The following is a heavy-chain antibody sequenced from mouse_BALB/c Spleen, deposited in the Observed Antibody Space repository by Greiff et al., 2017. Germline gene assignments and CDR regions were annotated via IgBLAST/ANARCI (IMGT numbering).Heavy chain of an antibody. D-gene: IGHD2-3*01. CDR3: ARWYDGHWYFDV. CDR1: GFSLTSYG. Sequence: VKVVESGPGLVQPSQSLSITCTVSGFSLTSYGVHWVRQSPGKGLEWLGVIWSGGSTDYNAAFISRLSISKDNSKSQVFFKMNSLQADDTAIYYCARWYDGHWYFDVWGAGTTVTVSS. J-gene: IGHJ1*01. V-gene: IGHV2-4-1*01. CDR2: IWSGGST.